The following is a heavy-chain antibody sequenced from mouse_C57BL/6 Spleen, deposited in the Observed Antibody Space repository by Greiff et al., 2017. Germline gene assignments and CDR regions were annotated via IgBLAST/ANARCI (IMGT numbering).Heavy chain of an antibody. J-gene: IGHJ2*01. CDR3: ARYRGYDLFDY. Sequence: QVQLKESGAELVKPGASVKISCKASGYAFSSYWMNWVKQRPGKGLEWIGQIYPGDGDTNYNGKFKGKATLTADKSSSTAYMQLSSLTSEDSAVYFCARYRGYDLFDYWGQGTTLTVSS. V-gene: IGHV1-80*01. CDR2: IYPGDGDT. CDR1: GYAFSSYW. D-gene: IGHD2-2*01.